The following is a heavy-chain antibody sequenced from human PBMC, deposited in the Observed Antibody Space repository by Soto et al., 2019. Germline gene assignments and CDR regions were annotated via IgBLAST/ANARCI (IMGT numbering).Heavy chain of an antibody. CDR1: GGSISSSSFY. J-gene: IGHJ6*02. V-gene: IGHV4-39*01. CDR3: ARHGDYGGNSITNYYYGLDV. CDR2: GYYSGST. D-gene: IGHD4-17*01. Sequence: QLQLQESGPGLVKPSETLSLTGTVSGGSISSSSFYWGWIRQPPGKGLEWIGSGYYSGSTYYNQSLKSRVSMSVDASKNQFSLRLSSVTAADTAVYYCARHGDYGGNSITNYYYGLDVWGQGSTVTVSS.